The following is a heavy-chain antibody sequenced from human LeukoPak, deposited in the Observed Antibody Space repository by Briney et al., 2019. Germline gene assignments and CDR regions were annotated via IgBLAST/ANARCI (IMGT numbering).Heavy chain of an antibody. CDR2: IYPDDSDT. J-gene: IGHJ4*02. V-gene: IGHV5-51*01. Sequence: GESLKISCKGSGYRFTNYWIGWVRQMPGKGLEWMGLIYPDDSDTRYSPSFQGQVTISADKSISTAYQQWSSLKASDTAMYYCAIGGDSTTSCYRCFDYWGQGTLVTVSS. D-gene: IGHD2-2*02. CDR1: GYRFTNYW. CDR3: AIGGDSTTSCYRCFDY.